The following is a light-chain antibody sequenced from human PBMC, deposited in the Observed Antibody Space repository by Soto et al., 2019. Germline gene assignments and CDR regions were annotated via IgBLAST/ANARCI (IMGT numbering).Light chain of an antibody. J-gene: IGKJ2*01. V-gene: IGKV3-15*01. CDR3: QQYNIWPYT. CDR1: QSVSSL. CDR2: DTS. Sequence: IVLTQSPATLSVSTGERATLSCRASQSVSSLLAWYQQKPRQALRLLIYDTSTRATGIPARFSGSGSGTDFTLTISSLQSEDFAIYYCQQYNIWPYTFGQGTKVDIK.